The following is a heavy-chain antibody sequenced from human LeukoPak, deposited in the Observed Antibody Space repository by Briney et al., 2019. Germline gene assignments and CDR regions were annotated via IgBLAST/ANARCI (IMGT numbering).Heavy chain of an antibody. Sequence: SETLSLTCTVSGGSISPYYWSWIRQPPGKGLEWIGYIYYSGSTNYNPSLKSRVTISVDTSKNQFSLKLSSVTAADTAVYYCAGIAAARNWFDPWGQGTLVTVSS. D-gene: IGHD6-13*01. J-gene: IGHJ5*02. V-gene: IGHV4-59*01. CDR3: AGIAAARNWFDP. CDR1: GGSISPYY. CDR2: IYYSGST.